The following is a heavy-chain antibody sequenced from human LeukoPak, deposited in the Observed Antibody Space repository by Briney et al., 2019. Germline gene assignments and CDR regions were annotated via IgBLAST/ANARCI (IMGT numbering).Heavy chain of an antibody. Sequence: SVKVSCKASGGTFSSYAISWVRQAPGQGLEWMGGIIPIFGTANYAQKFQGRVTITADKSTSTAYMELSSLRSEDTAVYYCARDCDPGSWHHGGYFDYWGQGTLVTVSS. V-gene: IGHV1-69*06. J-gene: IGHJ4*02. CDR2: IIPIFGTA. CDR1: GGTFSSYA. CDR3: ARDCDPGSWHHGGYFDY. D-gene: IGHD6-13*01.